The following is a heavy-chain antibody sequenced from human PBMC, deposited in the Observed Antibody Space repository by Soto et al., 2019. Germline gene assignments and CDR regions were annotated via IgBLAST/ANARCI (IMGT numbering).Heavy chain of an antibody. CDR3: ARGCFGVNSGYDWGGHSYYYAMDV. CDR2: INHSGST. J-gene: IGHJ6*02. V-gene: IGHV4-34*01. D-gene: IGHD5-12*01. Sequence: PSETLSLTCAVYGGSFSGYYWSWIRQPPGKGLEWIGEINHSGSTNYNPSLKSRVTISVDTSKNQFSLKLSSVTAADTAVYYCARGCFGVNSGYDWGGHSYYYAMDVWGQGTTVTVSS. CDR1: GGSFSGYY.